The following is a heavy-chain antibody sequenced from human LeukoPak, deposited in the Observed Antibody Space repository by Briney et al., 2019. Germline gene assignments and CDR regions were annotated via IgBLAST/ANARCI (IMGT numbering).Heavy chain of an antibody. CDR2: IWYDGSNK. V-gene: IGHV3-33*01. CDR1: GFTFSSYG. Sequence: PGGSLRLPCAASGFTFSSYGMHWVRQAPGKGLEWVAVIWYDGSNKYYADSVKGRFTISRDNSKNTLYLQMNSLRAEDTAVYYCARGTPSGSYHPFDYWGQGTLVTVSS. CDR3: ARGTPSGSYHPFDY. J-gene: IGHJ4*02. D-gene: IGHD1-26*01.